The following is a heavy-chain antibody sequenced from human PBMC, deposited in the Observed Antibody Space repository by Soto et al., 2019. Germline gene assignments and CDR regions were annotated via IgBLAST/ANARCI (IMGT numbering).Heavy chain of an antibody. Sequence: QVQLQQWGAGLLKPSETLSLPCAVYGVSFSAYYCSWIRQPPGKGLEWIGEINPSGSTNYNPSLNSRVTFAVDMSKYQFSLKLSSVTAADTAVYFCARSYYGDSLDYWGQGTLFTVSS. V-gene: IGHV4-34*01. CDR2: INPSGST. D-gene: IGHD4-17*01. CDR3: ARSYYGDSLDY. J-gene: IGHJ4*02. CDR1: GVSFSAYY.